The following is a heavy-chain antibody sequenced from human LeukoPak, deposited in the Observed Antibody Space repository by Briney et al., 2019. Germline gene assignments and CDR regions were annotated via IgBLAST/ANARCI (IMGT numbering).Heavy chain of an antibody. D-gene: IGHD2-8*02. CDR3: ARDHVPLVATTPNNFEY. J-gene: IGHJ4*02. Sequence: ASVKVSCKTSGYTFTGHYAHWVRQAPGQGLEWMGWINPNSGGTNYAQKFQGRVTMTRDTSISTAYMELTSLTSADTAVYYCARDHVPLVATTPNNFEYWGQGTLVTVSS. CDR1: GYTFTGHY. CDR2: INPNSGGT. V-gene: IGHV1-2*02.